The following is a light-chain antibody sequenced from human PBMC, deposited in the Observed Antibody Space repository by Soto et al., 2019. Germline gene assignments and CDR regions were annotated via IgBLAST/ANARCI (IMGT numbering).Light chain of an antibody. CDR1: SSDVGSYVL. CDR3: CSYAGNNTWV. CDR2: EGS. V-gene: IGLV2-23*01. J-gene: IGLJ3*02. Sequence: QSALTQPASVSGSPGQSITISCTGSSSDVGSYVLVSWYQQPPGKGPKLLIYEGSKRPSGISDRFSGTRSADTASLTISGLQTEDEADYYCCSYAGNNTWVFGGGTKLNVL.